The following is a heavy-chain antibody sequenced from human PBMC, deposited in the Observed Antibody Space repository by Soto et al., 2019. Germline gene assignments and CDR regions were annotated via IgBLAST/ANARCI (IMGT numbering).Heavy chain of an antibody. D-gene: IGHD1-26*01. J-gene: IGHJ4*02. V-gene: IGHV3-23*01. CDR3: AIHLYSGSYYWFDY. Sequence: EVQMLESGGGLVQPGGSLRLSCEGSGFTSSNHVMSWVRQAPGKGLEWVSSISGSGGSTYYADSVKGRFTISRDNSKNTLYLQMNSLRVEDTAVYYCAIHLYSGSYYWFDYWGQGTLVTVSS. CDR2: ISGSGGST. CDR1: GFTSSNHV.